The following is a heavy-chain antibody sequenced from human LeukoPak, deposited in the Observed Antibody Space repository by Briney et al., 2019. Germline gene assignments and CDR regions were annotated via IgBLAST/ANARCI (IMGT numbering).Heavy chain of an antibody. CDR3: APGGSSASWSTVGYFDY. CDR2: INPNSGGT. CDR1: GYTFTGYY. V-gene: IGHV1-2*02. Sequence: WASVKVSCKASGYTFTGYYMHWVRQAPGQGLEWMGWINPNSGGTNYAQKFQGRVTMTRDTSISTAYMGLSRLRSDDTAVYYCAPGGSSASWSTVGYFDYWGQGTLVTVSS. D-gene: IGHD6-19*01. J-gene: IGHJ4*02.